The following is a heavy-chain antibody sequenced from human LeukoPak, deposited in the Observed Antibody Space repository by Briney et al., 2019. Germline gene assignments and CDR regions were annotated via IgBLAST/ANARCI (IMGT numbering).Heavy chain of an antibody. V-gene: IGHV1-18*01. CDR1: GYTFTSCG. J-gene: IGHJ4*02. CDR3: ARDFTYYDSSGYYRGFDY. Sequence: ASVKVSCKASGYTFTSCGISWVRQAPGQGLEWMGWISAYNGDTNYAQKLQGRVTMTTDTSTSTAYMELRSLRPDDTAVYYCARDFTYYDSSGYYRGFDYWGQGTLVTVSS. CDR2: ISAYNGDT. D-gene: IGHD3-22*01.